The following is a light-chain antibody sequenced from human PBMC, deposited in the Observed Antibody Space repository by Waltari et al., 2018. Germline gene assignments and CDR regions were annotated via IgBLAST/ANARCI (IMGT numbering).Light chain of an antibody. CDR1: RSDVGAYNY. CDR2: DVR. CDR3: SSYIDSSTLEL. J-gene: IGLJ2*01. Sequence: QSALTQPASVSGSPGQSLTISCTVTRSDVGAYNYVSWYQQHPGKAPKLMIYDVRNPPSGVSNRFSGSKSGNTASLTISVLQAEDEADYYCSSYIDSSTLELFGGGTSLTVL. V-gene: IGLV2-14*03.